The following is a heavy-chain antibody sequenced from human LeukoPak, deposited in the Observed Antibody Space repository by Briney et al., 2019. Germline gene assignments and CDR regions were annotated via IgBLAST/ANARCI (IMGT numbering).Heavy chain of an antibody. V-gene: IGHV3-74*01. CDR1: GFTFSIHW. Sequence: PGGSLRLSCAASGFTFSIHWMHWVRQAPGKGLVWVSRIHSDGSSTSYADSVKGRFTISRDNAKNTLYLQMNSLRAEDTAVYYCARDLEVQDYYYYGMDVWGQGTTVTVSS. J-gene: IGHJ6*02. CDR2: IHSDGSST. CDR3: ARDLEVQDYYYYGMDV. D-gene: IGHD1-1*01.